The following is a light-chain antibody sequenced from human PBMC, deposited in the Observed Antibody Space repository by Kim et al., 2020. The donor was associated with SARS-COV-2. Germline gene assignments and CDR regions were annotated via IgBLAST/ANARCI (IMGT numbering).Light chain of an antibody. V-gene: IGLV1-51*01. CDR1: SSNIGENY. CDR3: GTWDTDLSAGV. J-gene: IGLJ3*02. CDR2: DDT. Sequence: QAVVTQPPSVSAAPGQKVTISCSGTSSNIGENYVSWYRQFPGAPPKLLIYDDTERPSGIPDRFSASKSGASASLGITGLQTGDEADYYCGTWDTDLSAGVFGGGTQLTVL.